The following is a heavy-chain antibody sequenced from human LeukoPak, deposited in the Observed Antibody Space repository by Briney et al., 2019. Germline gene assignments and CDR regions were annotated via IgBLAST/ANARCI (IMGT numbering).Heavy chain of an antibody. J-gene: IGHJ4*02. D-gene: IGHD1-1*01. CDR2: ISGSGGST. Sequence: PGGSLRLSCAASGFTFSSYAMSWVRQAPGKGLQWVSTISGSGGSTYYADSVKGRFTISRDNSKNTLYLQMNSLRAGDTAVYYCARRPGLERYYFDYWGQGTLVTVSS. V-gene: IGHV3-23*01. CDR3: ARRPGLERYYFDY. CDR1: GFTFSSYA.